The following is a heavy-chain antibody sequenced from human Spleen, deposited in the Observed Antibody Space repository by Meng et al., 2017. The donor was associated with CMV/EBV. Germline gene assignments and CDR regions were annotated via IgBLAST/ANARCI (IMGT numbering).Heavy chain of an antibody. Sequence: GESLKISCAASGFIFSIYSFNWVRQAPGKGLEWVSSISTSSDYIYYADSVKGRFTISRDNSKNTLYLQMNSLRAEDTAIYYCAKDRTGDGFNSYWGQGTLVTVSS. CDR2: ISTSSDYI. J-gene: IGHJ4*02. CDR3: AKDRTGDGFNSY. CDR1: GFIFSIYS. D-gene: IGHD5-24*01. V-gene: IGHV3-21*04.